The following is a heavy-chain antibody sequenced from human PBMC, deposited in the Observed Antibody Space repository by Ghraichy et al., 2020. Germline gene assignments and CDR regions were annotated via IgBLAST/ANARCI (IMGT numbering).Heavy chain of an antibody. CDR3: AKGRYSSGWDPVDY. V-gene: IGHV3-23*01. J-gene: IGHJ4*02. Sequence: GGSLRLSCAASGFTFSSYAMSWVRQAPGKGLEWVSAISGSGGSTYYADSVKGRFTISRDNSKNTLYLQMKSLRAEDTAVYYCAKGRYSSGWDPVDYWGQGTLVTVSS. D-gene: IGHD6-19*01. CDR2: ISGSGGST. CDR1: GFTFSSYA.